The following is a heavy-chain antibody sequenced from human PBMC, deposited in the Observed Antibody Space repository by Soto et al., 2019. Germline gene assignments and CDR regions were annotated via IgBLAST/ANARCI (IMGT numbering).Heavy chain of an antibody. Sequence: ESGGGLVQPGGSLRLSCAASGFTVSSNYMSWVRQAPGKGLEWVSVIYSGGSTYYADSVKGRFTISRDNSKNTLYLQMNSLRAEDTAVYYCARDVLDRGGVVAAKDVYFDYWGQGTLVTVSS. J-gene: IGHJ4*02. CDR2: IYSGGST. CDR3: ARDVLDRGGVVAAKDVYFDY. V-gene: IGHV3-66*01. CDR1: GFTVSSNY. D-gene: IGHD2-15*01.